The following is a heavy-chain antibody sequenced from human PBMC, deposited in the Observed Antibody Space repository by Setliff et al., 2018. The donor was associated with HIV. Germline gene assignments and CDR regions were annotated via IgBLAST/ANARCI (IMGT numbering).Heavy chain of an antibody. D-gene: IGHD2-21*02. CDR2: TYYSSKWYI. CDR1: GDSVSSNSAA. CDR3: VRGDVSAFDI. Sequence: SQTLSLTCAISGDSVSSNSAAWNWIRQSPSRGLEWLGRTYYSSKWYIDYAMSVKGRIIINPDTSKNRFSLQLNSVTPEDTAVYYCVRGDVSAFDIWGQGTMVTVSS. V-gene: IGHV6-1*01. J-gene: IGHJ3*02.